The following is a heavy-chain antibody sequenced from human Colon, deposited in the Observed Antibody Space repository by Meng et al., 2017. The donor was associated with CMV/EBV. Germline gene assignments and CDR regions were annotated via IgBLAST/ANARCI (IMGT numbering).Heavy chain of an antibody. J-gene: IGHJ4*02. V-gene: IGHV3-48*03. CDR2: IGTSATTI. D-gene: IGHD2-2*01. CDR1: GFTFHTYV. Sequence: GESLKISCEASGFTFHTYVMNWVRQAPGKGLEWVSYIGTSATTIYYADSVKGRFTISRDNAKNSLYLQMNSLRGEDTAVYYCARRYCSSTSCTIDYWGQGTLVTVSS. CDR3: ARRYCSSTSCTIDY.